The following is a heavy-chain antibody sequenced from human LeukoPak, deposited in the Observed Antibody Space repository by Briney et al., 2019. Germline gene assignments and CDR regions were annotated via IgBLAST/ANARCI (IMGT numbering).Heavy chain of an antibody. CDR3: ASLSNGAENWFDP. J-gene: IGHJ5*02. CDR1: GVSISSYY. Sequence: SETLSLTCTVSGVSISSYYWSWIRQPPGKGLEWIGYIYYSGSTNYNPTLKSRVTISVDTSKNQFSLKLNSVTAADTAVYYCASLSNGAENWFDPWGQGALVTVSS. D-gene: IGHD2-8*01. V-gene: IGHV4-59*01. CDR2: IYYSGST.